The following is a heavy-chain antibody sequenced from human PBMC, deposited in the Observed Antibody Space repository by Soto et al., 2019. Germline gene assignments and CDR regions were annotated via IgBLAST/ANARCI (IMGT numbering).Heavy chain of an antibody. CDR3: ARVGIAVAADAFDI. J-gene: IGHJ3*02. CDR2: ISSSSSYI. CDR1: GFTFSSYS. V-gene: IGHV3-21*01. D-gene: IGHD6-19*01. Sequence: EVQLVESGGGLVKPGGSLRLSCAASGFTFSSYSMNWVRQAPGKGLEWVSSISSSSSYIYYADSVKGRFTISRDNAKNALYLQMNSLRAEDTAVYYCARVGIAVAADAFDIWGQGTMVTVSS.